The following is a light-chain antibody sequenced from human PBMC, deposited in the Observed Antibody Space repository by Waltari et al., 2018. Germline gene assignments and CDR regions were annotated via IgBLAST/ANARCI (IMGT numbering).Light chain of an antibody. Sequence: DIVMTQSPDSLAVSLGERATINCKSSQTISYSSNNKNYLAWYQKKPGQPPRLLISWASSRESGVPDRFSGSCSGTDFTLTISSLQVEDVAIYCCQQYYSVPLTFGQGTKVGIK. CDR2: WAS. CDR1: QTISYSSNNKNY. J-gene: IGKJ1*01. V-gene: IGKV4-1*01. CDR3: QQYYSVPLT.